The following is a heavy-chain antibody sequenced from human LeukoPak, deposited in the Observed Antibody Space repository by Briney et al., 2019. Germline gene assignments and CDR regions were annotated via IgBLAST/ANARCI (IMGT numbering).Heavy chain of an antibody. D-gene: IGHD2-2*01. V-gene: IGHV3-48*03. CDR3: ARRYCSSTSCTLDY. CDR2: ISSSGGTI. J-gene: IGHJ4*02. CDR1: GFTFSSYE. Sequence: PGGSLRLSCAASGFTFSSYEMNWVRQAPGKGLEWVSYISSSGGTIYYADSVRGRFTISRDNAENSLHLQMNSLRAEDAAVYYCARRYCSSTSCTLDYWGQGTLVTVSS.